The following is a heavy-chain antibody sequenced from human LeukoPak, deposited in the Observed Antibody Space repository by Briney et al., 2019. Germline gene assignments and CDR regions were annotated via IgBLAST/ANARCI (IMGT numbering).Heavy chain of an antibody. CDR3: ARGGTLEDFQH. CDR2: ISSSGSTI. CDR1: GFTFSSYE. V-gene: IGHV3-48*03. Sequence: GGSLRLSCAASGFTFSSYEMNWVRQAPGKGLEWVSYISSSGSTIYYADSVKGRFTISRDNAKNSLYLQMNSLRAEDTAVYYCARGGTLEDFQHWGQGTLVTVSS. J-gene: IGHJ1*01.